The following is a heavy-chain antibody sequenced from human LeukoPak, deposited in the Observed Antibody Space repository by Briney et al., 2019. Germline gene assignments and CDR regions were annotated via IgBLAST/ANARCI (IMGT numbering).Heavy chain of an antibody. CDR3: AKDQNTVATAPFDY. J-gene: IGHJ4*02. CDR2: ISSAGST. CDR1: GFTFSSYA. V-gene: IGHV3-23*01. D-gene: IGHD5-12*01. Sequence: GGSLRLSCAASGFTFSSYAMSWVRQAPGKGLEWVAAISSAGSTYYGDSVRGRFTIARDNSKNVLYLQMTSLRAEDTALYYCAKDQNTVATAPFDYGGQGTLVTVSS.